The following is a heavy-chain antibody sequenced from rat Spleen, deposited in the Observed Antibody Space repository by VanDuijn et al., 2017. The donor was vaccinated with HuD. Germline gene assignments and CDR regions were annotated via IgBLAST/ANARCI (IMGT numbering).Heavy chain of an antibody. CDR1: GFTFSDYY. J-gene: IGHJ3*01. D-gene: IGHD1-11*01. Sequence: EVQLVESDGGLVQPGRSLKLSCAASGFTFSDYYMAWVRQAPTKGLEWVATINYDGSSTNYRDSVKGRFTVSRDNAKSTLYLQMDSLRSEDTATYYCARRGGWFAYWGQGTLVTVSS. CDR3: ARRGGWFAY. V-gene: IGHV5-29*01. CDR2: INYDGSST.